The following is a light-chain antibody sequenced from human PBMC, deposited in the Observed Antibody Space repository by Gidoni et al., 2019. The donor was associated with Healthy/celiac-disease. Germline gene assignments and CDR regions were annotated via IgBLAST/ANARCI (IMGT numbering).Light chain of an antibody. J-gene: IGKJ4*01. CDR1: QSVSSY. Sequence: EIVLTQSPATLSLSPGERATLSCRASQSVSSYLAWYQQKPGQAPRLLIYDASSGSGTDVTLTISSIEPEDFAVYYCQQRSNWPPRTCGGGTKVEIK. CDR3: QQRSNWPPRT. V-gene: IGKV3-11*01. CDR2: DAS.